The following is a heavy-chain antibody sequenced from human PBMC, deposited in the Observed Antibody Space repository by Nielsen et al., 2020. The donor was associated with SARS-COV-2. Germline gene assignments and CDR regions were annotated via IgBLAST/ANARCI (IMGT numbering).Heavy chain of an antibody. CDR1: GGSISSYY. V-gene: IGHV4-59*01. CDR2: ISNTGST. CDR3: AREALFNWFDS. J-gene: IGHJ5*01. Sequence: SETLSLTCTVSGGSISSYYWSWIRQPPGKGLEWIGYISNTGSTNYNPSLQSRVTISLDTSKNQFSLNLTSVTAADTAVYYCAREALFNWFDSWGQGTLVTVSS.